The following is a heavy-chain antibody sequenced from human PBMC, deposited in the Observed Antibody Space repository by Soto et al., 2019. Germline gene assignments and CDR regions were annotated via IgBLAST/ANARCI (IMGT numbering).Heavy chain of an antibody. CDR3: ARGTDYADLGNAEYFHP. CDR1: GFNFRTYG. V-gene: IGHV3-30*03. J-gene: IGHJ1*01. D-gene: IGHD4-17*01. Sequence: QVQLVESGGGVVQPGRSPRLSCAASGFNFRTYGIHWVRQAPGKGLEWVALISKDGSRSYYAHSVKGRFTTSRDNSQNKAFLQVNSLRADDTAVYFCARGTDYADLGNAEYFHPWGQGTLVTVSS. CDR2: ISKDGSRS.